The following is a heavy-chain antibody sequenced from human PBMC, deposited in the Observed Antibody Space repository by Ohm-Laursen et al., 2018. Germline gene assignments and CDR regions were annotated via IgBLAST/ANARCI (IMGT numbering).Heavy chain of an antibody. J-gene: IGHJ6*02. V-gene: IGHV1-18*04. Sequence: SSVKVSSNASGYTFVSYAISWVRQAPGQGLEWMGWIGTFNNKTNYAQKFQGRVTVTTDTSTSTAYMELRSLTSDDTAVYFCARDSYYDFWSGYSTYYHGMDVWGQGTTVTVSS. CDR3: ARDSYYDFWSGYSTYYHGMDV. CDR1: GYTFVSYA. D-gene: IGHD3-3*01. CDR2: IGTFNNKT.